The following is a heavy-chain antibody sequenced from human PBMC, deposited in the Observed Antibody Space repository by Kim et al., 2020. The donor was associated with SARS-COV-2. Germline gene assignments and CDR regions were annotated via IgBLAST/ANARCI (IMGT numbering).Heavy chain of an antibody. CDR2: IISSGGNT. Sequence: GGSLRLSCAAPGFTFRCCTMNWVRQAPGKGLEWVSSIISSGGNTYYADSVKGRFTISRDTSTNTLYLQMNSLRPEDTAVYYCAKALSDFWSPYDYWGQGT. V-gene: IGHV3-23*01. J-gene: IGHJ4*02. CDR3: AKALSDFWSPYDY. CDR1: GFTFRCCT. D-gene: IGHD3-3*01.